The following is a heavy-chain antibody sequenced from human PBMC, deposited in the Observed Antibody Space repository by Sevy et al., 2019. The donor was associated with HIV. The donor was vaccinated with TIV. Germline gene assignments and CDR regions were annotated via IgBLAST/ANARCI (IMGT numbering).Heavy chain of an antibody. Sequence: DTVKVSCKASGYTFTGYYMHWVGQAPGQGLEWMGWINPNSRGTNYPQQFQGRVTMSRDTSISTAYMELSRLRSDDTAVYYCPRVRMDSSGWGAKSYYYYMDVWGKGTLVLVSS. D-gene: IGHD6-19*01. V-gene: IGHV1-2*02. CDR2: INPNSRGT. CDR1: GYTFTGYY. J-gene: IGHJ6*03. CDR3: PRVRMDSSGWGAKSYYYYMDV.